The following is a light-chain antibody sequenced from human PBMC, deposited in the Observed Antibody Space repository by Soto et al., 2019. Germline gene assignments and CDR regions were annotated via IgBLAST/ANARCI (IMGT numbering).Light chain of an antibody. V-gene: IGKV3-20*01. CDR3: QHYGNSPPEYT. Sequence: EIVLTQSPGTLSLSPGERATLSCRASQSVSSSFLAWYQQRPGQAPRLLIFGASYRATGIPDRFSCSGSGTDFTLTISRLEPEDFAVYYCQHYGNSPPEYTFGPGTNVD. CDR2: GAS. J-gene: IGKJ3*01. CDR1: QSVSSSF.